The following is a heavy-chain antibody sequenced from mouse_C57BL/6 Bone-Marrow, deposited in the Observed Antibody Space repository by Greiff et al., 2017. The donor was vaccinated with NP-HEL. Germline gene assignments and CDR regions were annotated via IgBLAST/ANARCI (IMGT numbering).Heavy chain of an antibody. CDR2: IDPETGGT. Sequence: QVQLQQSGAELVRPGASVTLSCKASGYTFTDYEMHWVKQTPVHGLEWIGAIDPETGGTSYNQKFKGKAILTADKSSSTAYMELRSLTSEDSAVYYCTRRSGGVWFAYWGQGTLVTVSA. V-gene: IGHV1-15*01. CDR1: GYTFTDYE. D-gene: IGHD3-2*02. J-gene: IGHJ3*01. CDR3: TRRSGGVWFAY.